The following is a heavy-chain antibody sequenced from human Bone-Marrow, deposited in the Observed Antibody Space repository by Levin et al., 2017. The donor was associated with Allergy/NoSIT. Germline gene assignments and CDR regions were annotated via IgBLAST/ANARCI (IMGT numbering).Heavy chain of an antibody. CDR3: ARQAWIQRVLDY. CDR1: GGSISSSSYY. D-gene: IGHD5-18*01. Sequence: SCTVSGGSISSSSYYWGWIRQPPGKGLEWIGSIYYSGRTYYNPSLKSRVTIFVDTSRNQFSLKLTSVTAADTALYYCARQAWIQRVLDYWGQGTLITVSS. V-gene: IGHV4-39*01. J-gene: IGHJ4*02. CDR2: IYYSGRT.